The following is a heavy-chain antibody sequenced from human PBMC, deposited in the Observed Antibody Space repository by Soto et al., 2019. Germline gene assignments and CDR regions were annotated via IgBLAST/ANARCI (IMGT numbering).Heavy chain of an antibody. D-gene: IGHD3-16*01. Sequence: QVQLVQSGTEVRKPGSSVNVSCQASGDTFDTYTFSWVRQAPGQWLQWMGEIIPMFRTTNYASRFQGRLTLTADDSTRIVFFELHSLTFQVTAVYYCAGADGGADACDLWGQGTMIAVSS. V-gene: IGHV1-69*12. CDR1: GDTFDTYT. CDR2: IIPMFRTT. CDR3: AGADGGADACDL. J-gene: IGHJ3*01.